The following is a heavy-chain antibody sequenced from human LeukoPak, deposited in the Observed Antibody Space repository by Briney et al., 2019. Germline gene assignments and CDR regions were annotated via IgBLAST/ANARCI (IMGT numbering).Heavy chain of an antibody. J-gene: IGHJ4*02. Sequence: ASVKVSCKASGYTFTSYDINWVRQATGQGLEWMGWMNPNSGNTNYAQKLQGRVTMTTDTSTSTAYMELRSLRSDDTAVYYCARAKDSYGYSGFDYWGQGTLVTVSS. CDR3: ARAKDSYGYSGFDY. V-gene: IGHV1-18*01. D-gene: IGHD5-18*01. CDR2: MNPNSGNT. CDR1: GYTFTSYD.